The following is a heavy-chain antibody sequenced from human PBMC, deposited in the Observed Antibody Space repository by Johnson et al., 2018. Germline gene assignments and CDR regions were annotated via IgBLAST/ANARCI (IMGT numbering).Heavy chain of an antibody. CDR3: ARDLPQPGATFGQGYGMDV. Sequence: QVQLVQSGAEVKKPGASVKVSCWASGYTFTSYDINWVRQAPGQGLEWMGWINPDSGNTGYAHKFQGRVTMTRDTSISTAYMELSSLRSEDTAVYYCARDLPQPGATFGQGYGMDVWGQGTTVTVSS. V-gene: IGHV1-8*01. D-gene: IGHD2/OR15-2a*01. CDR1: GYTFTSYD. CDR2: INPDSGNT. J-gene: IGHJ6*01.